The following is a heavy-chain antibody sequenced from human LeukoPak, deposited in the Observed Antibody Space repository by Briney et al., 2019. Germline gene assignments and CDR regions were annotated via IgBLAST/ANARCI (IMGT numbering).Heavy chain of an antibody. CDR2: INHSGST. CDR3: ARDGQDCISTSCYKWFDP. CDR1: GGSFSGYY. Sequence: PSETLSLTCAVYGGSFSGYYWSWIRQPPGKGLEWIGEINHSGSTNYNPSLKSRVTISVDTSKNQFSLKLSSVTAADTAVYYCARDGQDCISTSCYKWFDPWGQGTLVTVSS. D-gene: IGHD2-2*01. J-gene: IGHJ5*02. V-gene: IGHV4-34*01.